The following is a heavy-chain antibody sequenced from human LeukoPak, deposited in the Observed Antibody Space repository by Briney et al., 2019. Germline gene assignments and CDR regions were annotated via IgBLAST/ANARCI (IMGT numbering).Heavy chain of an antibody. CDR2: IYYSGST. V-gene: IGHV4-39*01. CDR3: ARHVPGPTVD. D-gene: IGHD4-17*01. J-gene: IGHJ1*01. Sequence: PSETLSLTCTVSGGFIRSTSYYWGWIRQPPGKGLEWIGSIYYSGSTYHNPSLESRVTVSVDTSKNQFSLRLSSVTAADTAVYYCARHVPGPTVDWGQGTLVIVSS. CDR1: GGFIRSTSYY.